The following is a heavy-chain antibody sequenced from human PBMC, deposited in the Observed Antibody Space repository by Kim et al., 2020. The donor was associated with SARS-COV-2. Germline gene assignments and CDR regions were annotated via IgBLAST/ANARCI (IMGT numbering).Heavy chain of an antibody. V-gene: IGHV3-74*01. CDR3: ARAGDHDISGYYGLFHH. D-gene: IGHD3-22*01. J-gene: IGHJ1*01. Sequence: VKGRFTISRDNAKNTLYLQMNSLRPEDTAVYYCARAGDHDISGYYGLFHHWGQGALVTVSS.